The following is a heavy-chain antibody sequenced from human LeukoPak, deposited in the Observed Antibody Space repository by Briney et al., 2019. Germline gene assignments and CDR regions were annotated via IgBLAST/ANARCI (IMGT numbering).Heavy chain of an antibody. J-gene: IGHJ4*02. CDR3: ARDRDYYDSSGYYFDY. Sequence: GASVTVSFKASGYTFTSYYMHWVRQAPGQGLEWMGIINPSGGSTSYAQKFQGRVTMTRDTSTSTVYMELSSLRSEDTAVYYCARDRDYYDSSGYYFDYWGQGTLVTVSS. CDR1: GYTFTSYY. D-gene: IGHD3-22*01. CDR2: INPSGGST. V-gene: IGHV1-46*01.